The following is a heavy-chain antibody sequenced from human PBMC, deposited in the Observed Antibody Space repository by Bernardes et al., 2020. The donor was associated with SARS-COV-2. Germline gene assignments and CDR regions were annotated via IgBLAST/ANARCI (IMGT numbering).Heavy chain of an antibody. Sequence: SVPTLVKPTQTLTLTCTFSGFSLSTSGVGVGWIRQPPGKALEWLALIYWDDDERYSPSLRSRVTITKDTSKNQVVLTMTNVDPVDTATYFCAHPSRSYSDTDGYYSPDAFDVWGQGTMVAVSS. D-gene: IGHD3-22*01. V-gene: IGHV2-5*02. CDR2: IYWDDDE. CDR1: GFSLSTSGVG. CDR3: AHPSRSYSDTDGYYSPDAFDV. J-gene: IGHJ3*01.